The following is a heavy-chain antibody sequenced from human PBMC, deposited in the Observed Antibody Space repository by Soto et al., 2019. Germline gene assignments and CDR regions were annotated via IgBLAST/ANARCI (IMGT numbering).Heavy chain of an antibody. V-gene: IGHV1-69*02. CDR1: GGTFSSYT. D-gene: IGHD3-16*02. J-gene: IGHJ4*02. CDR3: ARGVDYIWGSYRPYFDY. CDR2: IIPILGIA. Sequence: QVQLVQSGAEVKKPGSSVKVSCKASGGTFSSYTISWVRQAPGQGLEWMGRIIPILGIANYAQKFQGRVTITADKSTSTAYMELSSLRSEDTAVYYCARGVDYIWGSYRPYFDYWGQGTLVTGSS.